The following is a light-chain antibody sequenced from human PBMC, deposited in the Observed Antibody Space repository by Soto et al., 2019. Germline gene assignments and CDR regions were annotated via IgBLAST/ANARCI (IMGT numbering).Light chain of an antibody. J-gene: IGKJ4*01. CDR3: QQYNNWPPIT. CDR2: GAS. CDR1: QSVSSN. Sequence: EIVLTQSPGTLSLSPGERATLSCRASQSVSSNLAWYQQKPGQAPRLLIYGASTRATGIPARFSDSGSGTEFTLTISSLQSEDFAVYYCQQYNNWPPITFGGGTKVDIK. V-gene: IGKV3-15*01.